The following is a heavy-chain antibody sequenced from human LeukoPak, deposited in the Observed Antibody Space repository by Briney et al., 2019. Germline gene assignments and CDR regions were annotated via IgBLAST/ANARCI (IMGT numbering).Heavy chain of an antibody. CDR2: INHSGST. CDR1: GGSFSGYY. Sequence: SETLSLTCAVYGGSFSGYYWIWIRQPPGKGLEWIGEINHSGSTNYNPSLKSRVTISVDTSKNQFSLKLSSVTAADTAVYYCARDMDLWGQGTLVTVSS. V-gene: IGHV4-34*01. J-gene: IGHJ4*02. CDR3: ARDMDL. D-gene: IGHD2-2*03.